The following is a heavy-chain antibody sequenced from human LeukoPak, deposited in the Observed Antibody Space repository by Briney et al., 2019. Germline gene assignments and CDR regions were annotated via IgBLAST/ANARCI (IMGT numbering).Heavy chain of an antibody. Sequence: PSETLSLTCTVSGGSISSGGYYWSWIRQHPGKGLEWIGYIYYSGSTYYNPSLKSRVIISVDTSKNQFSLKLSSVTAADTAVYYCARDVDTAMVPWGQGTLVTVSS. V-gene: IGHV4-31*03. CDR3: ARDVDTAMVP. D-gene: IGHD5-18*01. CDR1: GGSISSGGYY. CDR2: IYYSGST. J-gene: IGHJ5*02.